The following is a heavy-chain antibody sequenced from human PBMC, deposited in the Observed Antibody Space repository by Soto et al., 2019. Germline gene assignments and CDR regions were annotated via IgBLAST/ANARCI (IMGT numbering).Heavy chain of an antibody. J-gene: IGHJ5*02. CDR1: GFTFSSYG. CDR3: AKCPFGGSCYSDWFDP. D-gene: IGHD2-15*01. Sequence: PGGSLRLSCAASGFTFSSYGMHWVRQAPGKGLEWVAVIWYDGSNKYYADSVKGRFTISRDNSKNTLYLQMNSLRAEDTAVYYCAKCPFGGSCYSDWFDPWGQGTLVTVSS. CDR2: IWYDGSNK. V-gene: IGHV3-33*06.